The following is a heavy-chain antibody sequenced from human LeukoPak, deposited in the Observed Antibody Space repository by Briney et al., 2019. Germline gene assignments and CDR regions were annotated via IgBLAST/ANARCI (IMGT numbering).Heavy chain of an antibody. CDR2: IYYSGST. Sequence: ETLSLTCTVSGGSISSYYWSWIRQPPGKGLEWIGYIYYSGSTYYNPSLKSRVTISVDTSKNQFSLKLSSATAADTAVYYCARVGGTYCGGDCHQALDYWGQGTLVTVSS. J-gene: IGHJ4*02. D-gene: IGHD2-21*02. CDR3: ARVGGTYCGGDCHQALDY. CDR1: GGSISSYY. V-gene: IGHV4-59*08.